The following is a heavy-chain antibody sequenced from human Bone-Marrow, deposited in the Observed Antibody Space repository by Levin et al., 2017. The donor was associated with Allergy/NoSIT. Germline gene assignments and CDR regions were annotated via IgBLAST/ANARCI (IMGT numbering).Heavy chain of an antibody. CDR2: INPNSGGT. CDR3: ARQDYRFYFDY. J-gene: IGHJ4*02. Sequence: GESLKISCKASGYTFTGYYMHWVRQAPGQGLEWMGWINPNSGGTNYAQKFQGWVTMTRDTSISTAYMELSRLRSDDTAVYYCARQDYRFYFDYWGQGTLVTVSS. V-gene: IGHV1-2*04. D-gene: IGHD4-11*01. CDR1: GYTFTGYY.